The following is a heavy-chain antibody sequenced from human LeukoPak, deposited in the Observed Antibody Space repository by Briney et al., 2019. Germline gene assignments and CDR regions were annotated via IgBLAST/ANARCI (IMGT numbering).Heavy chain of an antibody. J-gene: IGHJ3*02. D-gene: IGHD2-15*01. CDR1: GGSINSYY. CDR2: IFYSGST. CDR3: ARLPLVVAARSGAFDI. Sequence: SETLSLTCTVSGGSINSYYWSWIRQPPGKGLEWIGYIFYSGSTNYNPSFKSRVTISVDTSRNQFSLKLSSVTAADTAVYYCARLPLVVAARSGAFDIWGQGTMVTVSS. V-gene: IGHV4-59*08.